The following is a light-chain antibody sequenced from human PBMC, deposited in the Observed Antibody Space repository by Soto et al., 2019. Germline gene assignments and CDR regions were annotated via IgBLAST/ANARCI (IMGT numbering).Light chain of an antibody. CDR3: QKYNTAPYT. J-gene: IGKJ2*01. V-gene: IGKV1-27*01. CDR1: QGISNY. Sequence: DIQMTQSPSSLSSSVGDRATITCRASQGISNYLAWYQQKPGKVPKLLIYSASSGHSGVPSRFSGSGSGTDFTIIISSLQHEDVATYYCQKYNTAPYTFGQGTKLEIK. CDR2: SAS.